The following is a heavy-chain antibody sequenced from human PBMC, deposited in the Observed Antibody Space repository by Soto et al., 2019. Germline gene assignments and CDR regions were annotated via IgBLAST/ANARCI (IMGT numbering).Heavy chain of an antibody. V-gene: IGHV3-30*18. J-gene: IGHJ3*02. CDR3: AEDGPYDATLGAFDI. D-gene: IGHD3-22*01. CDR2: ISYDGSNK. Sequence: QVQLVESGGGVVQPGRSLRLSCAASGFTFSSYDMHWVRQAPGKGLEWVAVISYDGSNKYYADSVKGRFTISRDNSKNTLYLQRNSLRAEDTAVYYWAEDGPYDATLGAFDIWGQGTMVTFSS. CDR1: GFTFSSYD.